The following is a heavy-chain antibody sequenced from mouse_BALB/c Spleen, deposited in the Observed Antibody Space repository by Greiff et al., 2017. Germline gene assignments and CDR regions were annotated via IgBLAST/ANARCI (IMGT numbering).Heavy chain of an antibody. CDR3: ARPDYHAMDY. J-gene: IGHJ4*01. CDR2: ISSGSSTI. Sequence: EVKVVESGGGLVQPGGSRKLSCAASGFTFSSFGMHWVRQAPEKGLEWVAYISSGSSTIYYADTVKGRFTISRDNPKNTLFLQMTSLRSEDTAMYYCARPDYHAMDYWGQGTSVTVSS. CDR1: GFTFSSFG. V-gene: IGHV5-17*02.